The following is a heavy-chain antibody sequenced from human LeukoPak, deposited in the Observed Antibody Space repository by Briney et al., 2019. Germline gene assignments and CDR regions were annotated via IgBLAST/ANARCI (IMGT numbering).Heavy chain of an antibody. D-gene: IGHD3-10*01. V-gene: IGHV4-34*01. CDR1: GGSFSGYY. J-gene: IGHJ4*02. Sequence: ETLSLTCAVYGGSFSGYYWSWIRQPPGKGLEWIGEINHSGSTNYNPSLKSRVTISVDTSKNQFSLKLSSVTAADTAVYYCARAPGGFDYWGQGTLVTVSS. CDR3: ARAPGGFDY. CDR2: INHSGST.